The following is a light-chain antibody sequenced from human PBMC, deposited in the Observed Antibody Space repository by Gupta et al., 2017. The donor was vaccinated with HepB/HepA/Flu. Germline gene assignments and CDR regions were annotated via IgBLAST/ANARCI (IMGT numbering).Light chain of an antibody. CDR1: QSVSSY. CDR3: QQRNNWHPSIT. V-gene: IGKV3-11*01. Sequence: EIVLTQSPATLSLSPGERATLSCRASQSVSSYLAWYQQKPGQAPRLLIYDASNRATGIPARFSGSGSGTDFTLTISSREPEDFAVYYGQQRNNWHPSITFGQGTRLEIK. J-gene: IGKJ5*01. CDR2: DAS.